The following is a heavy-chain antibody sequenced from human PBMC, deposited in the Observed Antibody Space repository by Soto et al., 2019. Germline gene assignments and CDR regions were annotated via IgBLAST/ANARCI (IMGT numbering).Heavy chain of an antibody. D-gene: IGHD4-4*01. V-gene: IGHV3-9*01. CDR2: ISWNSGSI. Sequence: SLRLSCAASGFTFDDYAMHWVRQAPGKGLEWVSGISWNSGSIGYADSVKGRFTISRDNAKNSLYLQMNSLRAEDTALYYCAKDIISGATVTAFDYWGQGTLVTVS. CDR1: GFTFDDYA. J-gene: IGHJ4*02. CDR3: AKDIISGATVTAFDY.